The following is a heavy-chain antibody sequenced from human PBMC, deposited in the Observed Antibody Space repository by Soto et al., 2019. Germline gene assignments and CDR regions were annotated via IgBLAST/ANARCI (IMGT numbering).Heavy chain of an antibody. CDR2: IDPSDSYT. CDR3: ARHRGYCSGGSCYPYYYYYVMDV. Sequence: PGESMKSSCKGSGYSFTSYWISWVRQMPGKGLEWMGRIDPSDSYTNYSPSFQGHVTISADKSISTAYLQWSSLKASDTAMYYCARHRGYCSGGSCYPYYYYYVMDVCGQGSTVIVSS. V-gene: IGHV5-10-1*01. J-gene: IGHJ6*02. CDR1: GYSFTSYW. D-gene: IGHD2-15*01.